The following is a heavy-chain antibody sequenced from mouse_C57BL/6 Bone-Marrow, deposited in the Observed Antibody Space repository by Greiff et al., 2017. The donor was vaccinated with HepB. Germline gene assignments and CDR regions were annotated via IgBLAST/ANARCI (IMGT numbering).Heavy chain of an antibody. D-gene: IGHD1-1*01. CDR2: IYPGDGDT. Sequence: VQLQQSGAELVKPGASVKISCKASGYAFSSYWMNWVKQRPGKGLEWIGQIYPGDGDTNYNGKFKGKATLTADKSSSTAYMQLSSLTSEDSAVYFCATGYGSSLYYYAMDYWGQGTSVTVSS. V-gene: IGHV1-80*01. CDR3: ATGYGSSLYYYAMDY. J-gene: IGHJ4*01. CDR1: GYAFSSYW.